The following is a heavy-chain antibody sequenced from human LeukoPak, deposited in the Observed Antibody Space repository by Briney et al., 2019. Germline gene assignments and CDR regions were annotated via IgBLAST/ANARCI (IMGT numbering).Heavy chain of an antibody. V-gene: IGHV3-21*04. CDR3: AKNSPPSLWFGELFVDY. D-gene: IGHD3-10*01. J-gene: IGHJ4*02. CDR1: GFTFSSYS. CDR2: ISSSSSYI. Sequence: GGSLRLSCAASGFTFSSYSMNWVRQAPGKGLEWVSSISSSSSYIYYADSVKGRFTISRDNSKNTLYLQMNSLRAEDTAVYYCAKNSPPSLWFGELFVDYWGQGTLVTVSS.